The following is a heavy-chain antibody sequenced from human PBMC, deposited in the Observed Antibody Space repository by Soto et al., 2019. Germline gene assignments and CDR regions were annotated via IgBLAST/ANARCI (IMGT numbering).Heavy chain of an antibody. Sequence: QVQLVESGGGVVQPGRSLRLSCAASGFTFSSYGMHWVRQAPGKGLEWVAVIWYDGSNKYYEDSVKGRFTISRDNSKNTLYLPMNSLRAEDTAVYYCVRASWIQLWFDYWGQGTLVTVSS. D-gene: IGHD5-18*01. CDR2: IWYDGSNK. CDR1: GFTFSSYG. V-gene: IGHV3-33*01. CDR3: VRASWIQLWFDY. J-gene: IGHJ5*01.